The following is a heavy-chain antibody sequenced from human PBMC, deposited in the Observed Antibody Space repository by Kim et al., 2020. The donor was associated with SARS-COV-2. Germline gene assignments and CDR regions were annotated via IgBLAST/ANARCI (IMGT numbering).Heavy chain of an antibody. V-gene: IGHV4-39*01. J-gene: IGHJ4*02. CDR3: ARHRYSYGSSANFDY. CDR1: GGSISSSSYY. Sequence: SETLSLTCTVSGGSISSSSYYWGWIRQPPGKGLEWIGSIYYSGSTYYNPSLKSRVTISVDTSKNQFSLKLSSVTAADTAVYYCARHRYSYGSSANFDYWGQGTLVTVSS. CDR2: IYYSGST. D-gene: IGHD5-18*01.